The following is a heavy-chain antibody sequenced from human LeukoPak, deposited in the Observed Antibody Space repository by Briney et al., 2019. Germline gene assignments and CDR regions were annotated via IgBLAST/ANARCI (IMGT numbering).Heavy chain of an antibody. CDR1: GFTFSSYA. D-gene: IGHD3-22*01. CDR2: ISGSGGST. Sequence: GGSLRLSCAASGFTFSSYAMSWVRQAPGKGLEWVSAISGSGGSTYYAASVKGRFTISRDNSKNTLYLQMNRLRAEDTAVYYCATDQDDSSCYYYLPQPNWFDPWGQGTLVTVSS. CDR3: ATDQDDSSCYYYLPQPNWFDP. V-gene: IGHV3-23*01. J-gene: IGHJ5*02.